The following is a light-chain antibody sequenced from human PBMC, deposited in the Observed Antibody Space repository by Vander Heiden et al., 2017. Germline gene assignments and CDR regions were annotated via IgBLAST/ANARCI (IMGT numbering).Light chain of an antibody. Sequence: QSALTQPPSASGSPGQSVTISCTGTSNDVGDYNFVSWYQQHPGKAPKLLIFEVTKRPSGVPDRFSGSKSGNTASLTVPGLQADDEADYYCSSYGGRDNPYVFGTGTSVTVL. J-gene: IGLJ1*01. CDR2: EVT. CDR1: SNDVGDYNF. V-gene: IGLV2-8*01. CDR3: SSYGGRDNPYV.